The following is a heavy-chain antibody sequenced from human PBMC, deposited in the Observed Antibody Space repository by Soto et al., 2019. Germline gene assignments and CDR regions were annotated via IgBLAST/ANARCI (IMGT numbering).Heavy chain of an antibody. CDR1: GFSVSTSGEG. V-gene: IGHV2-5*02. D-gene: IGHD2-15*01. CDR2: IYWDGDE. CDR3: AHKGGRGAAMDG. Sequence: QITVKESGPTLVKPTQTLTLTCTFSGFSVSTSGEGVAWIRQPPGMALEWLALIYWDGDERYSPFLQSRVTITKDTSKNQVVLTMTNMDPVDTATYYCAHKGGRGAAMDGWGQGTTVTVSS. J-gene: IGHJ6*02.